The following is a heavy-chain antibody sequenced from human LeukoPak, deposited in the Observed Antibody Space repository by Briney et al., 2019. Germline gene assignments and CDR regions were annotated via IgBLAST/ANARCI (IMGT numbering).Heavy chain of an antibody. CDR1: GYTFIYPY. V-gene: IGHV1-2*02. J-gene: IGHJ3*02. Sequence: ASVNLSRKASGYTFIYPYIYWVRQAPGQGLEWMGWINPNSGDTAYAQNFQGRVTMNRDTSITTAYMELNSLRSDDTATYYCARGRTLDIWGQGTVLNVFS. CDR3: ARGRTLDI. CDR2: INPNSGDT.